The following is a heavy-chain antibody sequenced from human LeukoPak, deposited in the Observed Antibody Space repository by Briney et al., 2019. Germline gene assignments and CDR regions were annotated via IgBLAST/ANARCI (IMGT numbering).Heavy chain of an antibody. CDR1: GGSFSGYY. V-gene: IGHV4-34*01. J-gene: IGHJ4*02. CDR3: ARGVTNSSGWYYYFDY. Sequence: SETLSLTCAVYGGSFSGYYWSWIRQPPGKGLEWIGEINHSGSTNYNPSLKGRVTISVDTSKNQFSLKLSSVTAADTAVYYCARGVTNSSGWYYYFDYWGQGTLVTVSS. D-gene: IGHD6-19*01. CDR2: INHSGST.